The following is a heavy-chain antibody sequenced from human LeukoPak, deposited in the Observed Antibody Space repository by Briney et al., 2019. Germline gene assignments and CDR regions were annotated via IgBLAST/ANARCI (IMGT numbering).Heavy chain of an antibody. D-gene: IGHD6-13*01. CDR3: ARGRGTAAAGHFDY. J-gene: IGHJ4*02. CDR1: GYHISSGYY. Sequence: ASETLSLTCAVSGYHISSGYYWGWIRQPPGKGLEWIGTLYHSGSTYYNPSLKSRVTISADTSKNQFTLNLSSVTAADTAVYNCARGRGTAAAGHFDYWGQGTLVTVSS. CDR2: LYHSGST. V-gene: IGHV4-38-2*01.